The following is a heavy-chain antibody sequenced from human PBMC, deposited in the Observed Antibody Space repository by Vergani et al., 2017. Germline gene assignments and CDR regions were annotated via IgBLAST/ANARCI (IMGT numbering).Heavy chain of an antibody. V-gene: IGHV4-59*01. D-gene: IGHD3-10*01. CDR3: AKVWTMVRGVNSVFDY. Sequence: QVQLQESGPGLVKPSETLSLTCTVSGGSISSYYWSWIRQPPGKGLEWIGYIYYSGSTNYNPSLKSRVTISVDTSKNQFSLKLSSVTAADTAVYYCAKVWTMVRGVNSVFDYWGQGTLVTVSS. CDR1: GGSISSYY. CDR2: IYYSGST. J-gene: IGHJ4*02.